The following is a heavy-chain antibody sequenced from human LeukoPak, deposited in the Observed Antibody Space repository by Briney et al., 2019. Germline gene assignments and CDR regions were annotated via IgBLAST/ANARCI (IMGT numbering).Heavy chain of an antibody. Sequence: SETLSLTCTVSGGSISSYYWSWIRQPPGKGLEWIGYIYYSGSTNCNPSLKSRVTISVDTSKNQFSLKLSSVTAADTAVYYCAGSPYYYDSSGPLFDYWGQGTLVTVSS. V-gene: IGHV4-59*08. CDR1: GGSISSYY. CDR3: AGSPYYYDSSGPLFDY. J-gene: IGHJ4*02. D-gene: IGHD3-22*01. CDR2: IYYSGST.